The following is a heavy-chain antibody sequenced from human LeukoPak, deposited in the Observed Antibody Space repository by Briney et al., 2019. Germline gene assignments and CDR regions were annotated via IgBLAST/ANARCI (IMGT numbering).Heavy chain of an antibody. Sequence: SETLSLTCTVSGGSISSYYWSWIRQPPGKGLEWIGYIYYSGSTNYNPSLKSRVTISVDTSNNQFSLRLNSVTAADTAVYFCARLRNWAWDFDSWGQGTLVTVSS. J-gene: IGHJ4*02. CDR2: IYYSGST. D-gene: IGHD7-27*01. V-gene: IGHV4-59*01. CDR3: ARLRNWAWDFDS. CDR1: GGSISSYY.